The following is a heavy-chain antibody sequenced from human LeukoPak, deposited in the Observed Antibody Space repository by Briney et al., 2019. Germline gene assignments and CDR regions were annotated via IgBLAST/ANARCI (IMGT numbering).Heavy chain of an antibody. CDR3: ARVQMVRGVTYYYYYMDV. D-gene: IGHD3-10*01. V-gene: IGHV1-69*06. CDR1: GGTFSSYA. Sequence: GASVKVSCKASGGTFSSYAISWVRQPPGQGLEWMGGIIPIFGTANYAQKFQGRVTITADKSTSTAYMELSSLRSEDTAVYYCARVQMVRGVTYYYYYMDVWGKGTTVTVSS. J-gene: IGHJ6*03. CDR2: IIPIFGTA.